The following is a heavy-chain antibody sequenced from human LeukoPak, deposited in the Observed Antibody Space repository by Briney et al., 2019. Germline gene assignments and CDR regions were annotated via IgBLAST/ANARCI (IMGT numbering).Heavy chain of an antibody. J-gene: IGHJ3*02. Sequence: SETLSLTCAVYGGSFSGYYWSWIRQPPGKGLEWIGDINDSGSTTFYPSLESRVTISVDTSKNQSSLKLSPVTAAHTAVYYCARRCFPVAGTRAAFDIWGQGTMVTVSS. D-gene: IGHD6-19*01. CDR3: ARRCFPVAGTRAAFDI. V-gene: IGHV4-34*01. CDR2: INDSGST. CDR1: GGSFSGYY.